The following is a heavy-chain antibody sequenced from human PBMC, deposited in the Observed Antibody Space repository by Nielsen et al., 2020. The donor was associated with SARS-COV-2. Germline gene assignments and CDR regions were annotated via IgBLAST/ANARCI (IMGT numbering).Heavy chain of an antibody. J-gene: IGHJ4*02. D-gene: IGHD6-19*01. Sequence: GESLTISCAASGFTFSSYWMHWVRQAPGKGLVWVSRINSDGSSTSYADSVKGRFTISRDNAKNTLYLQMNTLRAEDTALYYCAKGRVAVAGLPGGYWGQGTLVTVSS. CDR3: AKGRVAVAGLPGGY. CDR1: GFTFSSYW. CDR2: INSDGSST. V-gene: IGHV3-74*01.